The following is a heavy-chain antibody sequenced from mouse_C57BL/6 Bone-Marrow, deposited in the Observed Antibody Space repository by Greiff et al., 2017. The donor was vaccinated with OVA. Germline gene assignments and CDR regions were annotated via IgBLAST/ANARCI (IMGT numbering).Heavy chain of an antibody. J-gene: IGHJ4*01. V-gene: IGHV6-3*01. CDR2: IRLKSDNYET. CDR1: GFTFSNYW. D-gene: IGHD3-2*02. Sequence: EVKLEESGGGLVQPGGSMKLSCVASGFTFSNYWMNWVRQSPGKGLEWVAQIRLKSDNYETHYAESVKGRFTISRDDSKSSVYLQMNNLRAEDTGIYYCTGGAAQATENYAKDYWGQGTSVTVSS. CDR3: TGGAAQATENYAKDY.